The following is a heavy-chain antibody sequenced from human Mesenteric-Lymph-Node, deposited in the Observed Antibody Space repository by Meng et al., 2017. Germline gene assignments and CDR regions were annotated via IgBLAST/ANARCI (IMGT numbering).Heavy chain of an antibody. D-gene: IGHD3-16*01. CDR1: GFTFDDYA. Sequence: GGSLRLSCVASGFTFDDYAMQWVRQAPGKGLEWVSGISWNGFRLGYVDSVKGRFTISRDNAKNSLYLQMNSLRAEDTAVYYCANGGHVDYWGQGTLVTVSS. J-gene: IGHJ4*02. CDR3: ANGGHVDY. CDR2: ISWNGFRL. V-gene: IGHV3-9*01.